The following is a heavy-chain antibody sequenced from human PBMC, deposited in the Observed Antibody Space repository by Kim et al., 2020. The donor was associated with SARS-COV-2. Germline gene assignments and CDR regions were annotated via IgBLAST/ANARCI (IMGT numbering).Heavy chain of an antibody. CDR2: IYPGDSDT. CDR1: GYSFTSYW. J-gene: IGHJ5*02. D-gene: IGHD2-15*01. Sequence: GESLKISCKGSGYSFTSYWIGWVRQMPGKGLEWMGIIYPGDSDTRYSPSFQGQVTISADKSISTAYLQWSSLKASDTAMYYCARHVGGRRYCSGGSCEPSNWFDPWGQGTLVTVSS. CDR3: ARHVGGRRYCSGGSCEPSNWFDP. V-gene: IGHV5-51*01.